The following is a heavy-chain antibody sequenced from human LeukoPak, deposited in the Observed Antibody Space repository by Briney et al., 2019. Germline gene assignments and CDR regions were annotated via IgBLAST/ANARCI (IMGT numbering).Heavy chain of an antibody. CDR1: GFTFSSYA. CDR3: TKDRRGPAAGTWYFDS. D-gene: IGHD6-13*01. V-gene: IGHV3-30-3*01. CDR2: ISYDGSNK. J-gene: IGHJ5*01. Sequence: GRSLRLSCAASGFTFSSYAMHWVRQAPGKGLEWVAVISYDGSNKYYADSVKGRFTISRDNSKNTVYLQLNSLRAGDTAIYYCTKDRRGPAAGTWYFDSWGQGTLVTVSP.